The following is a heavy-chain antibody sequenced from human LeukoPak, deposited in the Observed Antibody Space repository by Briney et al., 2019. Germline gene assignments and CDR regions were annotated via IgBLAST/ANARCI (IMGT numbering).Heavy chain of an antibody. CDR1: GDTFTSYY. V-gene: IGHV1-46*01. CDR3: ARVGSGWYGFDY. CDR2: INPSGGST. D-gene: IGHD6-19*01. J-gene: IGHJ4*02. Sequence: GASVKVSCKASGDTFTSYYMHGVRQAPGQGLEWMGIINPSGGSTSYAQKFQGRVTMTRDTSTSTVYMELSSLRSEDTAVYYCARVGSGWYGFDYWGQGTLVTVSS.